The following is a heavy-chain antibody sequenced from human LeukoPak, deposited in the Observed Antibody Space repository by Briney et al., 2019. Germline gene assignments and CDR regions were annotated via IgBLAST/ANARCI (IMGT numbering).Heavy chain of an antibody. CDR3: AKLQVVRQQLEHFDY. CDR2: IYPGDSDT. V-gene: IGHV5-51*01. D-gene: IGHD6-13*01. J-gene: IGHJ4*02. CDR1: GYRFTSYW. Sequence: GESLKISCKGSGYRFTSYWIGWVRQMPGKGLEWMGIIYPGDSDTRYSPSFQGQVTISADKSISTAYLQWSSLKASDTAMYYFAKLQVVRQQLEHFDYWGQGTLVTVSS.